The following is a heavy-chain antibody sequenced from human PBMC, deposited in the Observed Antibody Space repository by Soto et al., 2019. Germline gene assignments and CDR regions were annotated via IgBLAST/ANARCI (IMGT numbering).Heavy chain of an antibody. Sequence: QLQLQESGPGLVKPSETLSLTCTVSGGSISSSSYYWGWIRQPPGKGLEWIGSIYYSGSTYYNPSLNSRVTMSVDTSKNQFSLKLSSVTAGDTAVYYCATRNAYYYDSSGYYRLDAFDIWGQGTMVTVSS. J-gene: IGHJ3*02. V-gene: IGHV4-39*01. D-gene: IGHD3-22*01. CDR1: GGSISSSSYY. CDR3: ATRNAYYYDSSGYYRLDAFDI. CDR2: IYYSGST.